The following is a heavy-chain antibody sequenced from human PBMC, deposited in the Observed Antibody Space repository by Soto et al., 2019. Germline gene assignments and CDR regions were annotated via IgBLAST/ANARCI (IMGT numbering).Heavy chain of an antibody. D-gene: IGHD2-21*01. CDR1: GGSFSGYK. Sequence: SETLSLTCAVYGGSFSGYKWSWIRQPPGKGLEWIGEVNHSGNTKYNPSLKSRVTISGDMSKKQFSLKLSSVTAADTGIYYCAREDWADKARFDPWGQGTLVTVSS. CDR2: VNHSGNT. J-gene: IGHJ5*02. CDR3: AREDWADKARFDP. V-gene: IGHV4-34*01.